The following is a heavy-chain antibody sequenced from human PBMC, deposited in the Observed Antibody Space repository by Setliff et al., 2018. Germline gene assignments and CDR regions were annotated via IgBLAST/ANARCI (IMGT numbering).Heavy chain of an antibody. CDR3: ARRPYQHYDSSGYSVNYYMDV. CDR2: IYYSGTT. V-gene: IGHV4-39*01. Sequence: SETLSLTCSVTGDSMSNFFWSWIRQPPGKGLEWIGSIYYSGTTYYNPSVRSRVTISVDTSKNQFSLKLSSVTAADTAVYFCARRPYQHYDSSGYSVNYYMDVWGKGTTVTVSS. J-gene: IGHJ6*03. D-gene: IGHD3-22*01. CDR1: GDSMSNFF.